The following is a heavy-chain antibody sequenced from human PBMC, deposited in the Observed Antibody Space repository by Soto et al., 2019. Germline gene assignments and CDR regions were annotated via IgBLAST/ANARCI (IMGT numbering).Heavy chain of an antibody. CDR1: GYTFTSYG. J-gene: IGHJ4*02. CDR2: ISAYNGNT. Sequence: QVQLVQSGAEVKKPGASVKVSCKASGYTFTSYGISWVRQAPGQGLEWMGWISAYNGNTKYAQKLQGRVTMTTDTSTGTTYMGLRSLGADDTAGCYCATDGPPMDYWGQGTLVTVSS. D-gene: IGHD2-2*01. V-gene: IGHV1-18*01. CDR3: ATDGPPMDY.